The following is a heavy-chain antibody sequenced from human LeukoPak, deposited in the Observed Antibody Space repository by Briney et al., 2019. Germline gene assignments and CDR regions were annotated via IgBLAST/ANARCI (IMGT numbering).Heavy chain of an antibody. CDR3: AREVYYYGSGSYSYYYGMDV. V-gene: IGHV3-48*03. CDR2: ISSSGSTI. Sequence: QPGGSLRLSCAASGFTFSSYEMNWVRQAPGKGLEWVSYISSSGSTIYYADSVKGRFTISRDNAKNPLYLQMNSLRAEDTAVYYCAREVYYYGSGSYSYYYGMDVWGKGTTVTVSS. CDR1: GFTFSSYE. J-gene: IGHJ6*04. D-gene: IGHD3-10*01.